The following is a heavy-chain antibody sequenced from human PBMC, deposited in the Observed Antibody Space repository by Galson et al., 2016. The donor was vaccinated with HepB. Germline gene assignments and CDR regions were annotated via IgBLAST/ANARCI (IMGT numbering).Heavy chain of an antibody. CDR3: AREFRSPSGILEWVLYGAFDI. J-gene: IGHJ3*02. CDR2: IYSGGNT. D-gene: IGHD3-3*01. CDR1: GLSVSNNY. Sequence: SLRLSCAASGLSVSNNYMSWVRQAPGKGLEWVSVIYSGGNTYYADSVKGRFTISRDNSKNAVYLQMNSLRVEDTATYYCAREFRSPSGILEWVLYGAFDIWGQGTMVTVSS. V-gene: IGHV3-53*01.